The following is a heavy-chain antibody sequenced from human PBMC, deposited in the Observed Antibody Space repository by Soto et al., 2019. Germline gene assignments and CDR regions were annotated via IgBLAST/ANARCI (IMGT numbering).Heavy chain of an antibody. V-gene: IGHV4-59*11. CDR1: GDSINSRY. CDR3: VRQRGNYFDF. Sequence: SETLSLTCSVSGDSINSRYWSWIRQPPGKGLEWIGYIDYVGSTNYAPSLQSRVTMSVDTSKNQVSLKLRYVTAADTAVYYCVRQRGNYFDFWGRGTLVTVS. D-gene: IGHD3-10*01. J-gene: IGHJ4*02. CDR2: IDYVGST.